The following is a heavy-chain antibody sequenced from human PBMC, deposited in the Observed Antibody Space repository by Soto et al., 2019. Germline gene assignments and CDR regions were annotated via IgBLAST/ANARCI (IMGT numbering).Heavy chain of an antibody. CDR1: GFTFSSYA. CDR2: ISYDGSNK. J-gene: IGHJ4*02. CDR3: ARDTLPYYDFWSGYYFLH. V-gene: IGHV3-30-3*01. D-gene: IGHD3-3*01. Sequence: PGGSLRLSCAASGFTFSSYAMHWVRQAPGKGLEWVAVISYDGSNKYYADSVKGRFTISRDNSKNTLYLQMNSLRAEDTAVYYCARDTLPYYDFWSGYYFLHWGQGTLVTVSS.